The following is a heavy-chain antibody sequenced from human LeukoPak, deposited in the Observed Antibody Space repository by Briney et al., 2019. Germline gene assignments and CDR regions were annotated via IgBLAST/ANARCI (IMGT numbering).Heavy chain of an antibody. D-gene: IGHD6-19*01. J-gene: IGHJ4*02. CDR1: GYTFTSYG. CDR3: ARAPPIAVAGNDDY. Sequence: ASVKVSCKASGYTFTSYGISWVRQAPGQGLEWMGWISAYNGNTNYAQKLQGRVTMTTDTPTSTAYMELRSLRSDDTAVYYCARAPPIAVAGNDDYWGQGTLVTVSS. V-gene: IGHV1-18*01. CDR2: ISAYNGNT.